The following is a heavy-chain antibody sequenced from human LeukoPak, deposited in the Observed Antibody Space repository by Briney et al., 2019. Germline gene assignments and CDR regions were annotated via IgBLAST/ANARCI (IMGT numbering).Heavy chain of an antibody. CDR3: ARDAGWIGYLYY. Sequence: ASVKVSCKASGYTFTNYAIHWVRQPPGQGLEWMGWISAYNGNTNYAQKLQGRVTMTTDTSTSTAYMELRSLRSDDTAVYYCARDAGWIGYLYYWGQGTLVTVSS. CDR1: GYTFTNYA. J-gene: IGHJ4*02. V-gene: IGHV1-18*01. CDR2: ISAYNGNT. D-gene: IGHD5-12*01.